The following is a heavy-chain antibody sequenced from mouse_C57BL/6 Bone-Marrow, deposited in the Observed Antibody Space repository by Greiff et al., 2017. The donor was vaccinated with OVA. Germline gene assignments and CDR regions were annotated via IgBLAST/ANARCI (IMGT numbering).Heavy chain of an antibody. CDR2: ISYDGSN. CDR1: CYSITSGYY. D-gene: IGHD4-1*01. J-gene: IGHJ4*01. V-gene: IGHV3-6*01. Sequence: ESGPGLVKPSQSLSLPFYSTCYSITSGYYWNWIRQFPGNKLEWMGYISYDGSNNYNPSLKNRISITRDTTKNQFFMKLKSVTTEDTATYYCALGPLYAMDYWGQGTSVTVSS. CDR3: ALGPLYAMDY.